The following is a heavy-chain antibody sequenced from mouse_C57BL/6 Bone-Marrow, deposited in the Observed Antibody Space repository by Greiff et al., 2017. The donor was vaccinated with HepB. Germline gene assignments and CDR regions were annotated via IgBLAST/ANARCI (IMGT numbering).Heavy chain of an antibody. CDR3: ARYGVYYSTYYAMDY. J-gene: IGHJ4*01. CDR1: GYTFTDHT. Sequence: VQLVESDAELVKPGASVKISCKVSGYTFTDHTIHWMKQRPEQGLEWIGYIYPRDGSTKYNEKFKGKATLTADKSSSTAYMQLNSLTSEDSAVYFCARYGVYYSTYYAMDYWGQGTSVTVSS. V-gene: IGHV1-78*01. D-gene: IGHD2-5*01. CDR2: IYPRDGST.